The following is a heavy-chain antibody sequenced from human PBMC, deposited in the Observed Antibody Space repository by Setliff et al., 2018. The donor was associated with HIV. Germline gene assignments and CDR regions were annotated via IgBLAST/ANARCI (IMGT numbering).Heavy chain of an antibody. CDR3: AKAPGWLFLSHY. Sequence: GGSLRLSCAASGFTFSIYALCWVRQAPGKGLEWVGFIEERHDITHYADSVKGRFTISRDNSKNTLYLQMNSLRVEDTAIYYCAKAPGWLFLSHYWGQGTLVTVSS. V-gene: IGHV3-23*01. J-gene: IGHJ4*02. D-gene: IGHD3-22*01. CDR1: GFTFSIYA. CDR2: IEERHDIT.